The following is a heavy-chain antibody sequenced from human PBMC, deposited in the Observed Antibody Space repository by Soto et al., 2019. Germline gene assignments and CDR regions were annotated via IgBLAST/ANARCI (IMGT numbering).Heavy chain of an antibody. CDR2: INPSGGST. CDR1: GYTFTSYY. Sequence: ASVKVSCKASGYTFTSYYMHWVRQAPGQGLEWMGIINPSGGSTSYAQKFQGRITMTRDTSTSTVYMELSSLRSEDTAVYYCATSLPKNYYDSNWFDPWGQGTLVTVSS. D-gene: IGHD3-22*01. V-gene: IGHV1-46*01. J-gene: IGHJ5*02. CDR3: ATSLPKNYYDSNWFDP.